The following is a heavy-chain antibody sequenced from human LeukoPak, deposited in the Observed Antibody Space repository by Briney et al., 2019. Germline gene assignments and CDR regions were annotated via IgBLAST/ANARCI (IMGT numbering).Heavy chain of an antibody. Sequence: ASVRVSCKVSGSTLTELSMHWVRQAPGEGLEWMGGFDPEDGEAIYAQKFQGRVTMTEDTSTDTVYMELSSLRSEDTAVYYCATDFLGFDPWGQGTLVTVSS. D-gene: IGHD2/OR15-2a*01. CDR3: ATDFLGFDP. CDR2: FDPEDGEA. V-gene: IGHV1-24*01. J-gene: IGHJ5*02. CDR1: GSTLTELS.